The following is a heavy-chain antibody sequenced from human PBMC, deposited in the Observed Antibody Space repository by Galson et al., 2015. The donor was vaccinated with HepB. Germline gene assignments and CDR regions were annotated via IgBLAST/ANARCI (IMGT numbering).Heavy chain of an antibody. CDR2: INTYNGNT. V-gene: IGHV1-18*01. CDR3: ARIIEGRVVMSAGTPVVNFDL. Sequence: SVKVSCKASGYTFTDYGISWVRQAPGQGLEWMGWINTYNGNTNYAQMVQGRVTMTIDTSTSTGYMELRSLKSDDTAVYYCARIIEGRVVMSAGTPVVNFDLWGRGTLLTVSS. CDR1: GYTFTDYG. J-gene: IGHJ2*01. D-gene: IGHD2-21*01.